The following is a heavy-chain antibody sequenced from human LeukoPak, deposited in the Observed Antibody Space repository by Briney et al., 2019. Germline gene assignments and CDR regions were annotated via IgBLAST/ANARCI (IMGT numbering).Heavy chain of an antibody. V-gene: IGHV3-21*01. CDR3: AKDGGFDY. D-gene: IGHD3-16*01. CDR1: GFTFSSYS. J-gene: IGHJ4*02. Sequence: GGSLGLSCAASGFTFSSYSMNWVRQAPGKGLEWVSSISSGSSYIYYADSVKGRFTISRDNAKNSLYLQMNSLRAEDTAVYYCAKDGGFDYWGQGTLVTVSS. CDR2: ISSGSSYI.